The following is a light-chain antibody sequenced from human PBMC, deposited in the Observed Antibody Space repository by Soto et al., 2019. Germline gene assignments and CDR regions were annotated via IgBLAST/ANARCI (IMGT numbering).Light chain of an antibody. V-gene: IGKV3-20*01. Sequence: EIVLTQSPGTLSLSPGERATLSCRASQSITSNFLAWYQQKPGQAPRLLIYGASTRAAGVPDGFSASGSGTDFTLTITRLEPEDFAVYYCQQYGRSPLMYTFGQGTKLGVK. CDR2: GAS. CDR1: QSITSNF. J-gene: IGKJ2*01. CDR3: QQYGRSPLMYT.